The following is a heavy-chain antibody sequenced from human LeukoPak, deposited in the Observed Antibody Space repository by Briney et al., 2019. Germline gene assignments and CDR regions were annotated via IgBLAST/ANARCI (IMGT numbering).Heavy chain of an antibody. D-gene: IGHD6-19*01. CDR3: ARDFSSGWEYHWFDP. V-gene: IGHV1-46*01. J-gene: IGHJ5*02. Sequence: ASVKVSCKASGYTFTSYYRHWVRQAHAKRLEWMGIINPSGGSTSYAQKFQDRVIMTIDTSPRTVYMELSSLKSEDTVVYYRARDFSSGWEYHWFDPWGQGTLVTVSS. CDR2: INPSGGST. CDR1: GYTFTSYY.